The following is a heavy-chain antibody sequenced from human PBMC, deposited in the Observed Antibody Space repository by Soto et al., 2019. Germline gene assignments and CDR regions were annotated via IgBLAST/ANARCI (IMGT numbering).Heavy chain of an antibody. D-gene: IGHD6-13*01. CDR3: ARGGGAASAKDDAFDI. CDR1: GGTFSSYA. CDR2: IIPIFGAA. V-gene: IGHV1-69*06. Sequence: QVQLVQSGAEVKKPGSSVKVSCKASGGTFSSYAISWVRQAPGQGIEWMGGIIPIFGAANYAQNFHGRVTITADKSTSTAYMELSSLRSEDTAVYYCARGGGAASAKDDAFDIWGQGTMVTVSS. J-gene: IGHJ3*02.